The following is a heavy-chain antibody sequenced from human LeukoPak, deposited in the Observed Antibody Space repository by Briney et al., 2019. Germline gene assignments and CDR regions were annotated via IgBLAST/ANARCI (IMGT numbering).Heavy chain of an antibody. V-gene: IGHV3-30*02. CDR3: ARAGYCSSTSCYRPPDY. CDR2: IWSDGSNQ. D-gene: IGHD2-2*01. J-gene: IGHJ4*02. CDR1: GITFSASG. Sequence: GGSLRLSCAASGITFSASGMHWVRQAPGKGLEWVAMIWSDGSNQYYADSVKGRFTISRDNSKNTLYLQMNSLRAEDTAVYYCARAGYCSSTSCYRPPDYWGQGTLVTVSS.